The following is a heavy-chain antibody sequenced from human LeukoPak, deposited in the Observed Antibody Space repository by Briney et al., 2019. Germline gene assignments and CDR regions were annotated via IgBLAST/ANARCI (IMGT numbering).Heavy chain of an antibody. V-gene: IGHV3-23*01. CDR3: AIVGYSSGWIFEY. Sequence: GGSLRLSCATSGFTFSSYAISWVRQAPGKGLEWVSAIRGSGSITYYADSVKGRFTISRDNCKNTMYLQMNSLRAEDTVVYYCAIVGYSSGWIFEYWGEGALVTVSS. CDR1: GFTFSSYA. CDR2: IRGSGSIT. D-gene: IGHD6-19*01. J-gene: IGHJ4*02.